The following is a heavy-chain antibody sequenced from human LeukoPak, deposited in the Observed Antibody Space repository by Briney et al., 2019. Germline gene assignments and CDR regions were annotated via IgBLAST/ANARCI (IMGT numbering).Heavy chain of an antibody. J-gene: IGHJ3*02. Sequence: SETLSLTCSVSGGSMNSYCMSWIRQAPGKGLEWIGYIFYTGGEINYNRSLKSRLTITVDTSKNQFSLMLTSVTAADTAVYYCARQPANTAAFDIWAQGTMVTVS. CDR2: IFYTGGEI. V-gene: IGHV4-59*08. CDR1: GGSMNSYC. CDR3: ARQPANTAAFDI. D-gene: IGHD5-18*01.